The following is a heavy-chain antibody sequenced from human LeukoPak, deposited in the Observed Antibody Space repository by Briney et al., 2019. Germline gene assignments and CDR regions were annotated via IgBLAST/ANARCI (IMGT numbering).Heavy chain of an antibody. CDR2: IYTSGST. J-gene: IGHJ5*02. D-gene: IGHD2-2*01. CDR3: ARVLYDIVVVPRNWFDP. CDR1: GGSISSGSYY. Sequence: PSETLSLTCTVSGGSISSGSYYWSWIRQPAGTGLEWIGRIYTSGSTSYNPSLKSRVTISVDTSKNQFSLKLSSVTAADTAVYYCARVLYDIVVVPRNWFDPWGQGTLVTVSS. V-gene: IGHV4-61*02.